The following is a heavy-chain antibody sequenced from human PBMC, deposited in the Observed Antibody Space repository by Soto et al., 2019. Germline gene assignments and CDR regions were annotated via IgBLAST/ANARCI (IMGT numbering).Heavy chain of an antibody. CDR2: ISSSGSTI. CDR3: ARDSVAAPPRFRYNWFDP. D-gene: IGHD2-15*01. Sequence: GGSLRLSCAASGFTFSDYYMSWIRQAPGKGLEWVSYISSSGSTIYYADSVKGRFTISRDNAKNSLYLQMNSLRAEDTAMYNCARDSVAAPPRFRYNWFDPWGQGTLVTVSS. V-gene: IGHV3-11*01. CDR1: GFTFSDYY. J-gene: IGHJ5*02.